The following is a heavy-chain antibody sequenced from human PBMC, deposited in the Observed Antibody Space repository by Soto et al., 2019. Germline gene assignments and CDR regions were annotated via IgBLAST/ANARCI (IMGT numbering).Heavy chain of an antibody. D-gene: IGHD3-3*01. CDR3: AHRVLRAVFGLVTTTAIYFVF. J-gene: IGHJ4*02. V-gene: IGHV2-5*02. CDR2: IYWDDDK. Sequence: HITLNESGPPVVKPTETLTLTCTFSGFSLTTSGVGVGWVRQSPGKAPAWSAFIYWDDDKRYSTSLKSSLTITKDTSNNQVVLTMANVDPADTATYYCAHRVLRAVFGLVTTTAIYFVFWGQGTPVVVSS. CDR1: GFSLTTSGVG.